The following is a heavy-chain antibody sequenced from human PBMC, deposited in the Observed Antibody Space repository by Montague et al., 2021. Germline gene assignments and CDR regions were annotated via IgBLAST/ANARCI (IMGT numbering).Heavy chain of an antibody. D-gene: IGHD3-10*01. Sequence: VKPTQTLTLTCTFSGFSLSTSGVAVGWVRQPPGKALEWLALIYWDDDKSYSPSLKSRLTITKDTSTDQVVLTVTNMDPVDTATYYRTHRSYYGSGNYYGHFDYWGQGTLVTVSS. CDR3: THRSYYGSGNYYGHFDY. V-gene: IGHV2-5*02. CDR1: GFSLSTSGVA. CDR2: IYWDDDK. J-gene: IGHJ4*02.